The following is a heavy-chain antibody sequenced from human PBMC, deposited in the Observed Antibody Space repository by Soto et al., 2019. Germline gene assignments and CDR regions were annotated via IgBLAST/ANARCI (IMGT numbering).Heavy chain of an antibody. CDR1: GLSFSSSW. Sequence: PGGSLRLSCEFSGLSFSSSWLSWVRQAPGKGLEWVADIDRVRSQVLYVASVMGRFTVSRDNAKKSLFLQMNSLRVEDTAYYYCARDAAWGSLDYWGLGTLVTVSS. CDR3: ARDAAWGSLDY. V-gene: IGHV3-7*01. J-gene: IGHJ4*01. D-gene: IGHD7-27*01. CDR2: IDRVRSQV.